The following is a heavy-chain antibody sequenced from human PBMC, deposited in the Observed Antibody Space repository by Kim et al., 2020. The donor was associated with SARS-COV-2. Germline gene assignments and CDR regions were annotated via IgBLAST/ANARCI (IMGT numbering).Heavy chain of an antibody. CDR3: ARGYGGKGYFDY. CDR2: ISYDGSNK. J-gene: IGHJ4*02. Sequence: GGSLRLSCAASGFTFSSYAMHWVRQAPGKGLEWVAVISYDGSNKYYADSVKGRFTISRDNSKNTLYLQMNSLRAEDTAVYYCARGYGGKGYFDYWGQGTL. D-gene: IGHD2-15*01. CDR1: GFTFSSYA. V-gene: IGHV3-30*04.